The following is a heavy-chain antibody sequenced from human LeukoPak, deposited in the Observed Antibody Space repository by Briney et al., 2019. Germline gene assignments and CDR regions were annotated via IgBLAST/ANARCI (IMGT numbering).Heavy chain of an antibody. CDR1: GYTFTGYY. D-gene: IGHD2-15*01. V-gene: IGHV1-2*02. CDR2: INPNSGGT. J-gene: IGHJ5*01. Sequence: ASVKVSCKASGYTFTGYYMHWVREAPGQGLEWMGWINPNSGGTNYAQKFQGRVTMTRDTSISTAYMELSRLRSDDTAVYYCARVRYCSGGSCYLNWFDPWGQGTTVTVSS. CDR3: ARVRYCSGGSCYLNWFDP.